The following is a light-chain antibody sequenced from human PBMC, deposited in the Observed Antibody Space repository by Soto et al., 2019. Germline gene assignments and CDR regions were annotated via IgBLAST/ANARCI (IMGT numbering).Light chain of an antibody. J-gene: IGKJ3*01. V-gene: IGKV1-39*01. CDR1: RSISSY. CDR2: AAS. Sequence: DLQMTKSPSSLSASVGDRVTITCRASRSISSYVNWYQQKPGKAPKLLIYAASSLQSGVPSRFSGSGSGTDFTLTIGSLQPEDFATYDCLQRYTTLFTFGPGTKVDL. CDR3: LQRYTTLFT.